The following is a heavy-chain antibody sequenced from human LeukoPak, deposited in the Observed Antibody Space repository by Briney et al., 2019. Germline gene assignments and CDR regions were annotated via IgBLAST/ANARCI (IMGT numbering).Heavy chain of an antibody. D-gene: IGHD5-18*01. CDR2: FDPEDGET. J-gene: IGHJ4*02. V-gene: IGHV1-24*01. Sequence: ASVKVSCKVSGYTLTELSMHWVRQAPGKGLEWMGGFDPEDGETIYAQKFQGRVTMTEDTSTDTAYMELSSLRSEDTAVYYCARQHTAMVTGRESYFDYWGQGTLVTVSS. CDR3: ARQHTAMVTGRESYFDY. CDR1: GYTLTELS.